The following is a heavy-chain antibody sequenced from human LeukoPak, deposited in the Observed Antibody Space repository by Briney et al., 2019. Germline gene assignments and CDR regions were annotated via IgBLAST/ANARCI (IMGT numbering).Heavy chain of an antibody. J-gene: IGHJ4*02. V-gene: IGHV3-30*18. CDR2: ISHDGSNI. CDR3: AKPRYCSSTSCFREVFDY. CDR1: GFIFSAYG. D-gene: IGHD2-2*01. Sequence: GRSLRLSCTPSGFIFSAYGMHWVRQAPGKGLEWVTAISHDGSNIYYADSVKGRFTISRDNSRNTLYLQMNNLREEDTAVYYCAKPRYCSSTSCFREVFDYWGQGTLVTVSS.